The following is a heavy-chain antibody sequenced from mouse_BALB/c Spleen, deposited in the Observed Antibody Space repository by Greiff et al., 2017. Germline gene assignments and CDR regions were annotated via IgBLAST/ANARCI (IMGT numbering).Heavy chain of an antibody. CDR2: IDPANGNT. D-gene: IGHD1-2*01. V-gene: IGHV14-3*02. J-gene: IGHJ4*01. CDR1: GFNIKDTY. Sequence: VQLQQSGAELVKPGASVKLSCTASGFNIKDTYMHWVKQRPEQGLEWIGRIDPANGNTKYDPKFQGKATITADTSSNTAYLQLSSLTSEDTAVYYCARFLLRLNYAMDYWGQGTSVTVSS. CDR3: ARFLLRLNYAMDY.